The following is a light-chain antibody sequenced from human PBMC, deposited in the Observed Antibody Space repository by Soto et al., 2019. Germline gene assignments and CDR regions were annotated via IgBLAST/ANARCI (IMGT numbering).Light chain of an antibody. V-gene: IGLV1-47*01. Sequence: QSVLTQSSSASGTPGQRVHISCSGRRSNIGENYVYWYQQLPGTAPRVLIYKNNQRPSGVPDRFSGSKSGTSASLAISGLRSEDEADYYCAAWDDTLNGYVFGTGTKLTVL. CDR3: AAWDDTLNGYV. CDR2: KNN. J-gene: IGLJ1*01. CDR1: RSNIGENY.